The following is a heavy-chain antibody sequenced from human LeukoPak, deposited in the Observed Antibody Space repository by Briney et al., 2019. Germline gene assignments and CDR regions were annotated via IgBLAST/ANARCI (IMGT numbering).Heavy chain of an antibody. J-gene: IGHJ4*02. CDR2: IGTAGDT. V-gene: IGHV3-13*01. D-gene: IGHD3-16*01. CDR3: ARQSDRGYYFDY. CDR1: GFTFSSYD. Sequence: GGSLRLSCAASGFTFSSYDMHWVRQATGKGLEWVSAIGTAGDTYYPSSVKGRFTISRENAKNSLYLQMNSLRAGDTAVYYCARQSDRGYYFDYWGQGTLVTVSS.